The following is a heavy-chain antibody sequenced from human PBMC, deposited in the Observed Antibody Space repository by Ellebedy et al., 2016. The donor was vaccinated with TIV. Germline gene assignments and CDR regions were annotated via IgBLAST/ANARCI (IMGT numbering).Heavy chain of an antibody. CDR2: INTHGDIT. CDR3: ARTKYCSAGSCYSFRY. CDR1: GFTFSTYA. Sequence: GESLKISXAASGFTFSTYAMSWVRQAPGKGLVWVSRINTHGDITDYADSVKGRFTISRDNAKNTLYLQMNSLRAEDTAVYYCARTKYCSAGSCYSFRYWGQGTLVTVSS. D-gene: IGHD2-15*01. J-gene: IGHJ4*02. V-gene: IGHV3-74*01.